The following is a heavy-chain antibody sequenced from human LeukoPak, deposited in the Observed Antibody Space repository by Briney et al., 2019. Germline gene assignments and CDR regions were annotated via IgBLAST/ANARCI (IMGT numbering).Heavy chain of an antibody. CDR2: INPNSGGT. V-gene: IGHV1-2*02. D-gene: IGHD5-18*01. J-gene: IGHJ5*02. Sequence: ASVKVSCKASGYTFTIYHMHWVRQAPGQGLEWMGWINPNSGGTNYAQKFQGRVTMTRDTSISTAYMELSRLRSDDTAVYYCARSTWIQRRFDPWGQGTLVTVSS. CDR1: GYTFTIYH. CDR3: ARSTWIQRRFDP.